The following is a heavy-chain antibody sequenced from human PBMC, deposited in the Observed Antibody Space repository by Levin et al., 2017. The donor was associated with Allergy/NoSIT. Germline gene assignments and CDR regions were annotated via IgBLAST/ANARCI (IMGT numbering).Heavy chain of an antibody. CDR2: ISSSSSYI. CDR1: GFTFSSYS. CDR3: ARVGGRVVTDAFDI. J-gene: IGHJ3*02. V-gene: IGHV3-21*01. Sequence: PGESLKISCAASGFTFSSYSMNWVRQAPGKGLEWVSSISSSSSYIYYADSVKGRFTISRDNAKNSLYLQMNSLRAEDTAVYYCARVGGRVVTDAFDIWGQGTMVTVSS. D-gene: IGHD2-21*02.